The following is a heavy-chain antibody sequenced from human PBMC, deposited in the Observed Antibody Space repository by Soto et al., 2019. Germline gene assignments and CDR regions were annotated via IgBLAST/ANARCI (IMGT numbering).Heavy chain of an antibody. Sequence: GGSLRLSCAASGFTFSSYGMHWVRQAPGKGLEWVAVIWYDGSNKYYADSVKGRFTISRDNSENTLYLQMNSLRAEDTAVYYCARVNDGSGSYPADYWGQGTLVTVSS. CDR1: GFTFSSYG. CDR3: ARVNDGSGSYPADY. CDR2: IWYDGSNK. V-gene: IGHV3-33*01. D-gene: IGHD3-10*01. J-gene: IGHJ4*02.